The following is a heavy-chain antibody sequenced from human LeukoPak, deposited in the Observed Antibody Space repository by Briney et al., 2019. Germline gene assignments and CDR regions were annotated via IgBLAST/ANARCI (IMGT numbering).Heavy chain of an antibody. D-gene: IGHD3-22*01. V-gene: IGHV4-38-2*02. J-gene: IGHJ4*02. CDR3: ARDGDISGLVGDLYFDY. CDR1: GYSISSGYY. CDR2: IYHSGST. Sequence: PSETLSLTCTVSGYSISSGYYWGWIRQPPGKGLEWIGSIYHSGSTYNNPSLKSRVTISVDTSKNQFSLKLSSVTAADTAVYYCARDGDISGLVGDLYFDYWGQGALVTVSS.